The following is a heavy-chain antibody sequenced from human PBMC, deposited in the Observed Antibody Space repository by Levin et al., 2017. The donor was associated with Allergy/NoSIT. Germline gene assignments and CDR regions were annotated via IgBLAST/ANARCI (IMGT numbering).Heavy chain of an antibody. Sequence: GGSLRLSCAASGFTFSSYGMHWVRQAPGKGLEWVAVISYDGSNKYYADSVKGRFTISRDNSKNTLYLQMNSLRAEDTAVYYCAKDHAPSGYYDSGAFDIWGQGTMVTVSS. CDR1: GFTFSSYG. CDR3: AKDHAPSGYYDSGAFDI. CDR2: ISYDGSNK. J-gene: IGHJ3*02. V-gene: IGHV3-30*18. D-gene: IGHD3-22*01.